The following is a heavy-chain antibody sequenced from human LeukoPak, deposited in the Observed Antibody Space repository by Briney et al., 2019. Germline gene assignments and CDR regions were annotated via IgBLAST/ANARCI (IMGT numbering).Heavy chain of an antibody. CDR2: IYSGGST. CDR3: ASIYSYGYFDY. CDR1: GFTVSSKY. J-gene: IGHJ4*02. Sequence: GGSLRLSCAASGFTVSSKYMSWVRQAPGKGLEWVSVIYSGGSTYYADSVKGRFTISRDNSKNTLYLQMNSLRAEDTAVYYCASIYSYGYFDYWGQGTLVTVSS. D-gene: IGHD5-18*01. V-gene: IGHV3-53*01.